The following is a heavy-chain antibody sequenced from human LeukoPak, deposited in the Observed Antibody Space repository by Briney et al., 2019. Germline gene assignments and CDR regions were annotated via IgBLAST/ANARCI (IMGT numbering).Heavy chain of an antibody. V-gene: IGHV1-69*04. CDR1: GGTFSSYA. CDR2: IIPILGIA. Sequence: SVKVSCKASGGTFSSYAISWVRQAPGQGPEWMGRIIPILGIANFAQKFQGRVAITADKSTSTAYMELSSLRSEDTAVYYCAREGDGYNYFDYWGQGTLVTVSS. D-gene: IGHD5-24*01. CDR3: AREGDGYNYFDY. J-gene: IGHJ4*02.